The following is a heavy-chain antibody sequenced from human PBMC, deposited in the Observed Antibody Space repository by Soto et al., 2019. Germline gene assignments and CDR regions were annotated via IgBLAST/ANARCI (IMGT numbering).Heavy chain of an antibody. D-gene: IGHD5-12*01. J-gene: IGHJ6*03. CDR1: GYTSTTYF. CDR2: IHPSGGIT. CDR3: ARAQRGYSGYDYGLVVDYYYYYYMDV. Sequence: ASVKVSCKASGYTSTTYFIHWVRQAPGQGLEWMGVIHPSGGITNYAQKFQGRVTMTRDTSTSTVYMELSSLRSEGTAVYYCARAQRGYSGYDYGLVVDYYYYYYMDVWGKGTTVTVSS. V-gene: IGHV1-46*03.